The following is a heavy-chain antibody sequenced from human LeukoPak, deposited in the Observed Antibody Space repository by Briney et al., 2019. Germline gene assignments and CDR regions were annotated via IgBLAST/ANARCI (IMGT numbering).Heavy chain of an antibody. CDR1: GFTFSNYA. CDR3: ARSLATSYYYMDV. V-gene: IGHV3-30*04. CDR2: ISYDGSNK. Sequence: GGSLRLSCAASGFTFSNYAMHWVRQAPGEGLEGVAVISYDGSNKFYADSVKGRFTISRDNSKNTLHLQMNSLRAEDTAVYYCARSLATSYYYMDVWGKGTTVTVSS. J-gene: IGHJ6*03. D-gene: IGHD5-12*01.